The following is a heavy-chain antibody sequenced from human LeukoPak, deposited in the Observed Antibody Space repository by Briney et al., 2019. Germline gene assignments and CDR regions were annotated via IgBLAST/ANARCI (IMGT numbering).Heavy chain of an antibody. CDR3: ARDRTSTVWYFDL. D-gene: IGHD4-17*01. J-gene: IGHJ2*01. V-gene: IGHV3-23*01. Sequence: GGSLRLSCVGSGFTFRSHAMSWVRQAPEKGLEFVSGIYENGGTTYYADSVKGRFSISRDNSKNTLYLQMNSLRAEDTAVYYCARDRTSTVWYFDLWGRGTQVTVSS. CDR1: GFTFRSHA. CDR2: IYENGGTT.